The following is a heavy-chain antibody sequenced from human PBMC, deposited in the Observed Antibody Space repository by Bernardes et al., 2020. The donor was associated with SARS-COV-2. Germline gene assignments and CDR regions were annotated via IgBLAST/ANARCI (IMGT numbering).Heavy chain of an antibody. J-gene: IGHJ6*03. Sequence: GGSLRLSCAASGFTFSSYSMNWVRQAPGKGLEWVSYISSSSSTIYYADSVKGRFTISRDNAKNSLYLQMNSLRAEDTAVYYCASNGYCSSTSCYTHYYYYYYMDVWGKGTTVTVSS. CDR1: GFTFSSYS. CDR2: ISSSSSTI. CDR3: ASNGYCSSTSCYTHYYYYYYMDV. D-gene: IGHD2-2*02. V-gene: IGHV3-48*04.